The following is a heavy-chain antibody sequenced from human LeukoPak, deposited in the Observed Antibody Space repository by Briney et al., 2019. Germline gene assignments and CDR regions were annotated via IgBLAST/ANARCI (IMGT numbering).Heavy chain of an antibody. CDR2: IYYSGNT. CDR3: ARQTWIQLRFLDY. Sequence: PSETLSLTCTVSGDSISSTNYYWDWIRQPPGKGLEWIGSIYYSGNTYYNPSLKSRVTISIDTSKNQFSLKLSSMTAADTAVYYCARQTWIQLRFLDYWGQGTLVTVSS. CDR1: GDSISSTNYY. D-gene: IGHD5-18*01. J-gene: IGHJ4*02. V-gene: IGHV4-39*01.